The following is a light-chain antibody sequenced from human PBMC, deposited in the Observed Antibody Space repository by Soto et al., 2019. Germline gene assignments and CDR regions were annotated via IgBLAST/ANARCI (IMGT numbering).Light chain of an antibody. V-gene: IGKV3-20*01. J-gene: IGKJ4*01. Sequence: EIVMTQSPATLSVSPGERATLSYSASQSVSSTYLAWYQQKPGQSPRLLIYGASSRATGIPDRFSGSGSGTDFTLSISRLEPEDFAFYYCQQYGSSPLTFGGGTKVDIK. CDR2: GAS. CDR1: QSVSSTY. CDR3: QQYGSSPLT.